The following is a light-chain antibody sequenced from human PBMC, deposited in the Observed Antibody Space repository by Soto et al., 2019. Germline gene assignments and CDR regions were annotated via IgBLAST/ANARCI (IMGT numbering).Light chain of an antibody. J-gene: IGLJ2*01. CDR1: SSDVGGYNY. CDR3: SSYAGSNIVV. V-gene: IGLV2-8*01. Sequence: QSVLTQPPSASGSPGQSVTISCTGTSSDVGGYNYVSWYQQHPGKAPKLMIYEVSKRPSGVTDRFSGSKSGNTASLTVSGLQAEDEADYYCSSYAGSNIVVFGGGTKVTVL. CDR2: EVS.